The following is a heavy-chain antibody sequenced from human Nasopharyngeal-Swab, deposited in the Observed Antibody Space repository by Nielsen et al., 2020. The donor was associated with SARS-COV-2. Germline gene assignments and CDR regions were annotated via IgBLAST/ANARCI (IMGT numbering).Heavy chain of an antibody. CDR2: IKQDGSEK. D-gene: IGHD5-24*01. J-gene: IGHJ4*02. V-gene: IGHV3-7*01. CDR1: GFSLSDYW. CDR3: ARNGWGRWLQFNY. Sequence: GESLKISCAASGFSLSDYWMSWVRQTPGRGLEWLAYIKQDGSEKYYVDPVRGRFTISRDNAKNSVYLQMNSLRVDDTALYYCARNGWGRWLQFNYTGQGTLVTVSS.